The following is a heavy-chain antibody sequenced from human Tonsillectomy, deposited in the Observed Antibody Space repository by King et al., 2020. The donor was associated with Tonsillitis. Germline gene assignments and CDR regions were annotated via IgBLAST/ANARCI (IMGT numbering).Heavy chain of an antibody. D-gene: IGHD2-2*01. Sequence: VQLQQWGAGLLKPSETLSLTCAVYGGSFSGYYWSWIRQPPGKGLEWIGEINHSGSTNYNPSLKSRVTISVDTSKNQFSLKLSSVTAADTAVYYCASKAYWGDCSRTSCPRSWFDPWGQGTLVTVSS. J-gene: IGHJ5*02. CDR1: GGSFSGYY. V-gene: IGHV4-34*01. CDR3: ASKAYWGDCSRTSCPRSWFDP. CDR2: INHSGST.